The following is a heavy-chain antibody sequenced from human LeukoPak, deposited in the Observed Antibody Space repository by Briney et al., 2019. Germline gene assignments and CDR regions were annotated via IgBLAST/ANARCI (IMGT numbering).Heavy chain of an antibody. D-gene: IGHD3-22*01. V-gene: IGHV3-21*01. CDR1: GCTFSSYS. J-gene: IGHJ4*02. CDR2: ISSTYSYI. Sequence: GETLSLSCAASGCTFSSYSLNWIRHAPGQGLDWVSSISSTYSYICYADSVKGRFIIASDNAKNSFYLQMNSLRAEATAVYYCARDGYYDCSNDFDFWGQGTLVTVSS. CDR3: ARDGYYDCSNDFDF.